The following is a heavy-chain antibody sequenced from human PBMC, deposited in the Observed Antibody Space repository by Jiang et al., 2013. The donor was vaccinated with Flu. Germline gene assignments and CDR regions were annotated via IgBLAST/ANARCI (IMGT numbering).Heavy chain of an antibody. CDR1: GFTFSSYD. D-gene: IGHD4-17*01. CDR3: ARAAYGDYYFDY. V-gene: IGHV3-13*01. CDR2: IGTAGDT. J-gene: IGHJ4*02. Sequence: VQLLESGGGLVQPGGSLRLSCAASGFTFSSYDMHWVRQATGKGLEWVSAIGTAGDTYYPGSVKGRFTISRENAKNSLYLQMNSLRAGDTAVYYCARAAYGDYYFDYWGQGTLVTVSS.